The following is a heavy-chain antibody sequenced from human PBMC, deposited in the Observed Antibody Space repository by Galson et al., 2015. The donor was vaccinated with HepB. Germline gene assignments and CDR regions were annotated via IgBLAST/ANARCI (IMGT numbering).Heavy chain of an antibody. Sequence: SLRLSCAASEFTFSNDAMSWVRQAPGKGLEWVSAISGSGGYTYYTDSVKGRFTISRDNSKNTLYLQMNSLRAEDTAVYYCAKDRGYSGSGRTFDYWGQGTLVTVFS. J-gene: IGHJ4*02. CDR3: AKDRGYSGSGRTFDY. CDR1: EFTFSNDA. D-gene: IGHD3-10*01. CDR2: ISGSGGYT. V-gene: IGHV3-23*01.